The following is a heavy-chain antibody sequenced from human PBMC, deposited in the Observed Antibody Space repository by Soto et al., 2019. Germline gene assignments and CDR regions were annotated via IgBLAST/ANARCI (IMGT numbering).Heavy chain of an antibody. V-gene: IGHV5-10-1*01. CDR2: IDPSDSYT. CDR3: ASLDPSYSDTAMDNYYYYGMDV. J-gene: IGHJ6*02. Sequence: PGESLKISCKVSGYSFTSYWISWVRQMPGKGLEWMGRIDPSDSYTNYSPSFQGHVTISADKSISTAYLQWSSLKASDTAMYYCASLDPSYSDTAMDNYYYYGMDVWGQGTTVTVSS. D-gene: IGHD5-18*01. CDR1: GYSFTSYW.